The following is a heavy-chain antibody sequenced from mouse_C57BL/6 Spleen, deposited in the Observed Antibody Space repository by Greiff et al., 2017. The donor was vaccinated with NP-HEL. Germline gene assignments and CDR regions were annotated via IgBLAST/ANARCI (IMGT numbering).Heavy chain of an antibody. J-gene: IGHJ1*03. CDR2: INPNNGGT. Sequence: EVQLQQSGPELVKPGASVKIPCKASGYTFTDYNMDWVKQSHGKSLEWIGDINPNNGGTIYNQKFKGKATLTVDKSSSTAYMELSSLTSEDTAVYYCARWVRYYGSSYGWYFDVWGTGTTVTVSS. CDR1: GYTFTDYN. D-gene: IGHD1-1*01. CDR3: ARWVRYYGSSYGWYFDV. V-gene: IGHV1-18*01.